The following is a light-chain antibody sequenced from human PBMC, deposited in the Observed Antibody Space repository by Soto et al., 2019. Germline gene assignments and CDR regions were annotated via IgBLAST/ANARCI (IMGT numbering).Light chain of an antibody. J-gene: IGKJ4*01. CDR1: QSVSSTY. CDR2: GTS. CDR3: QQYGNSPLT. Sequence: EIVLTRSPGTLSLSPGERVTLSCRASQSVSSTYLAWYQQTPGQAPRLLIYGTSRRATGIPDRFSGSGSGTDFTLTISRLEPEDFAVYYCQQYGNSPLTFGGGTKVEIK. V-gene: IGKV3-20*01.